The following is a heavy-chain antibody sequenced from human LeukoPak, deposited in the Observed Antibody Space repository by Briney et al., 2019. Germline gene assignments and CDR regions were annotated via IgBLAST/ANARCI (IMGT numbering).Heavy chain of an antibody. Sequence: GSLRLSCAASGFTFSSYGMHWVRQAPGKGLEWVAVISYDGSNKYYADSVKGRFTISRDNSKNTLYLQMNSLRAEDTAVYYCYGANAEHWGQGTLVTVSS. CDR1: GFTFSSYG. CDR3: YGANAEH. D-gene: IGHD4-23*01. J-gene: IGHJ1*01. V-gene: IGHV3-30*03. CDR2: ISYDGSNK.